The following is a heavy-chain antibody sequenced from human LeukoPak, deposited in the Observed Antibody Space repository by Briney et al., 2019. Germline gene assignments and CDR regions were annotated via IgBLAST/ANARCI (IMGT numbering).Heavy chain of an antibody. CDR1: GFTVRSNY. J-gene: IGHJ3*02. CDR3: ARVIVVRGIQLWTTEGGAFDI. D-gene: IGHD5-18*01. Sequence: GGSLRHSCSAPGFTVRSNYMSRVRQTPGRGLEWVSAIYSGGSTYYEDSVKGRFTISRHNSKNTLYLQMNSLRAEDTAVYYCARVIVVRGIQLWTTEGGAFDIWGQGTMVTVSS. V-gene: IGHV3-53*04. CDR2: IYSGGST.